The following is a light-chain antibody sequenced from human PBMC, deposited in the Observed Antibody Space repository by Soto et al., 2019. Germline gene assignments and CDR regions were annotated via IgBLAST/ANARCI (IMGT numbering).Light chain of an antibody. J-gene: IGKJ1*01. CDR3: QQSYRTPRT. CDR1: QSISSY. V-gene: IGKV1-39*01. Sequence: DIQMTQSPSSLSASVGYIVTITCRASQSISSYLNWYQQKPGKAPKLLIYAASSLQSGVPSRFSGSGSGTDFTLTISSLQPEDFATYYCQQSYRTPRTFGQGTKVEIK. CDR2: AAS.